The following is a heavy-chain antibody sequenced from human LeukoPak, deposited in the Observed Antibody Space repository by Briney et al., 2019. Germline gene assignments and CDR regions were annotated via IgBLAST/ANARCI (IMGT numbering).Heavy chain of an antibody. D-gene: IGHD3-22*01. J-gene: IGHJ3*02. CDR1: GGSISGYY. V-gene: IGHV4-4*07. CDR2: IHTSGRT. Sequence: RPSETLSLACTGSGGSISGYYWSWVRQPAGKGLEWIGRIHTSGRTNYNPSLKSRVTMSLDTSKNQFSLKLSSVTAADTAVYYCARDRPSLFYDSSDWGAFDIWGQGTMVTVSS. CDR3: ARDRPSLFYDSSDWGAFDI.